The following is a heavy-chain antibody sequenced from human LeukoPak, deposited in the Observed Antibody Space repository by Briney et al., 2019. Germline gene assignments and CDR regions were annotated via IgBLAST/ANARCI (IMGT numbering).Heavy chain of an antibody. CDR2: IKQDGSEK. CDR3: ARGSSSRLY. V-gene: IGHV3-7*03. Sequence: PGGSLRLSYAASGFTLSTYWMSWVRQAPGKGLDWVANIKQDGSEKYYVDSVKGRFTISRDNTKNSLYLQMNSLRAEDTAVYYCARGSSSRLYWGQGTLVTVSS. CDR1: GFTLSTYW. D-gene: IGHD2-2*01. J-gene: IGHJ4*02.